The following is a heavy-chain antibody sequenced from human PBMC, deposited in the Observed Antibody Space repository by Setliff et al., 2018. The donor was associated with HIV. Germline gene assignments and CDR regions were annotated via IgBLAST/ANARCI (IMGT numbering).Heavy chain of an antibody. V-gene: IGHV5-51*01. D-gene: IGHD3-10*01. CDR3: ARLPYYVSGGVFDH. CDR1: GFNFLAHW. Sequence: PGESLKISCQCSGFNFLAHWIGWVRQVPEKGLKWMGIVYPGDSDTRYNPSFEGQVTVSADKTITTAYLQLTSLKASDTAMYFCARLPYYVSGGVFDHWGKGTLVTVSS. CDR2: VYPGDSDT. J-gene: IGHJ4*02.